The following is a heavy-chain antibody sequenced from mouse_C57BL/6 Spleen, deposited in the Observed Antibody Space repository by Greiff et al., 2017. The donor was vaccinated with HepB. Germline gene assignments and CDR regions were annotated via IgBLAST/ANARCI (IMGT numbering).Heavy chain of an antibody. CDR3: ARSHYYGSSYGYWYFDV. Sequence: EVKLQESGPELVKPGASVKISCKASGYSFTDYNMNWVKQSNGKSLEWIGVINPNYGTTSYNQKFKGKATLTVDQSSSTAYMQLNSLTSEDSAVYYCARSHYYGSSYGYWYFDVWGTGTTVTVSS. CDR1: GYSFTDYN. D-gene: IGHD1-1*01. CDR2: INPNYGTT. J-gene: IGHJ1*03. V-gene: IGHV1-39*01.